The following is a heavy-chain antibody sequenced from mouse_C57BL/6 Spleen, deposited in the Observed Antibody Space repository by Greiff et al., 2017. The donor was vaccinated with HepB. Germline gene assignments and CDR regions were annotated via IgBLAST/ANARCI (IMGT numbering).Heavy chain of an antibody. CDR1: GFNIKDDY. V-gene: IGHV14-4*01. CDR2: IDSENGDT. J-gene: IGHJ3*01. CDR3: TTYLAGRRGFAY. D-gene: IGHD4-1*01. Sequence: VQLQQSGAELVRPGASVKLSCTASGFNIKDDYMHWVKQRPEQGLEWIGGIDSENGDTEYDSKFQCKGTITADTSSNAAYLQLSSLASEDTAVDYCTTYLAGRRGFAYWGQGTLVTVSA.